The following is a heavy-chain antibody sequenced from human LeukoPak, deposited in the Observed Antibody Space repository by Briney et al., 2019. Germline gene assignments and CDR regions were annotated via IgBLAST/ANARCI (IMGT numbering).Heavy chain of an antibody. CDR3: ARAGIAVAEYDD. CDR2: ISYDGSNK. CDR1: GFTFSSYA. Sequence: HPGGSLRLSCAASGFTFSSYAMHWVRQAPGKGLEWVAVISYDGSNKYYADSVKGRFTISRDNSKNTLYLQMNSLRAEDTAVYYCARAGIAVAEYDDWGQGTLVTVSS. V-gene: IGHV3-30*04. J-gene: IGHJ4*02. D-gene: IGHD6-19*01.